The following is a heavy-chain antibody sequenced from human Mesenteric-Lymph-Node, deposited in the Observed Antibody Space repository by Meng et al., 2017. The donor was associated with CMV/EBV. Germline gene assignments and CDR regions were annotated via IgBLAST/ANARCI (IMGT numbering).Heavy chain of an antibody. CDR1: GFTFSSYS. CDR2: ISSSSSYI. Sequence: GGSLRLSCAASGFTFSSYSMNWVRQAPGKGLEWVSSISSSSSYIYYADSVKGRFTISRDNAKNSLYLQMNSLRAEDTAVYYCARGPYCSSSTCLGRYYYGMDVWGQGTTVTVSS. D-gene: IGHD2-2*01. V-gene: IGHV3-21*01. CDR3: ARGPYCSSSTCLGRYYYGMDV. J-gene: IGHJ6*02.